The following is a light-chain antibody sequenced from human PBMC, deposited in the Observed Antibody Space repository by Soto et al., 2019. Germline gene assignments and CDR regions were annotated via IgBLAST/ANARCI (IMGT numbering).Light chain of an antibody. CDR3: QQYGNSPIT. CDR1: QSVSSSD. J-gene: IGKJ5*01. V-gene: IGKV3D-20*01. Sequence: EILLTQSPSTLTLSAGERATLSCGAGQSVSSSDLAWYQQKPGLAPSLLIYDASSRATGIPDRFSGSGSGTDFTLTISRLAAEDFALYYCQQYGNSPITFGQGTRLEIK. CDR2: DAS.